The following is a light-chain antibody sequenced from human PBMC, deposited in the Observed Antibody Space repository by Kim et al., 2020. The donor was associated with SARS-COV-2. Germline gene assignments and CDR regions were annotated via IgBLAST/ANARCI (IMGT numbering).Light chain of an antibody. CDR2: DVS. CDR3: SSYTSSSTRV. J-gene: IGLJ3*02. CDR1: SNDVGGYNY. Sequence: GPSITISCTGTSNDVGGYNYVSWYHQHPGKAPKLMIYDVSNRPSGVSNRFSGSKAGNTASLTISGLQAEDEADYYCSSYTSSSTRVFGGGTQLTVL. V-gene: IGLV2-14*03.